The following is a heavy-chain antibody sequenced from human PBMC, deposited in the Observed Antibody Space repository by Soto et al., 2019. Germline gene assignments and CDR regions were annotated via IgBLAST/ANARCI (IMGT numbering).Heavy chain of an antibody. Sequence: QITLKESGPTLVKPTQTLTLTCTFSGFSLSTSGVGVGWIRQPPGKALEWLALIYWDDDKRDSPSLKSRLTITKDTSKNPVVLTMTNMDPVDTATYYCAHRGSGYAGDYWGQGTLVTVSS. CDR2: IYWDDDK. CDR3: AHRGSGYAGDY. J-gene: IGHJ4*02. V-gene: IGHV2-5*02. CDR1: GFSLSTSGVG. D-gene: IGHD5-12*01.